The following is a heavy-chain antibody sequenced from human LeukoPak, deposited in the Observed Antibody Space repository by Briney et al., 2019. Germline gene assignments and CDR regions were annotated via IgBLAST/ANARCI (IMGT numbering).Heavy chain of an antibody. Sequence: GGSLRLSCAASGFTFSNYWMHWARQAPGKGLVWVSRINSDGSSTNYADSVKGRFTISRDNSKNTLYLQMNSLRADDTAVYYCAKEYSGSFSPFPSYFDYWGQGTLVTVSS. D-gene: IGHD1-26*01. CDR1: GFTFSNYW. CDR3: AKEYSGSFSPFPSYFDY. V-gene: IGHV3-74*01. J-gene: IGHJ4*02. CDR2: INSDGSST.